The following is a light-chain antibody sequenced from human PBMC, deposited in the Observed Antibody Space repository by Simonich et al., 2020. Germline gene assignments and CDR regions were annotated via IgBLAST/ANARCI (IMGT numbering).Light chain of an antibody. CDR2: KDS. V-gene: IGLV3-25*03. Sequence: YELTQPPSVSVSPGQTARITCSGYALPKPYAYWYQQKPGQAPVLVIYKDSERPSGIPERFSGASSGTTVTLTISGVQAEDEADYYCQSADSSGTYVVFGGGTKLTVL. J-gene: IGLJ2*01. CDR3: QSADSSGTYVV. CDR1: ALPKPY.